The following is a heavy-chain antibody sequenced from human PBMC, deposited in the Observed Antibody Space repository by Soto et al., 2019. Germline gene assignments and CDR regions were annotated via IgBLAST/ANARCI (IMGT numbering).Heavy chain of an antibody. CDR1: GFTFDDYA. CDR2: IDWNGGST. CDR3: VKGRGSCFVYFGLDV. J-gene: IGHJ6*02. Sequence: EVQLVESGGGLVQPGRSLRLSCVASGFTFDDYAMHWVRQTPGKGLEWVSSIDWNGGSTAYADSVKGRFTISRDNARNSLYLQMNSLRPDDTALYYCVKGRGSCFVYFGLDVWGQGTTVTVSS. D-gene: IGHD1-26*01. V-gene: IGHV3-9*01.